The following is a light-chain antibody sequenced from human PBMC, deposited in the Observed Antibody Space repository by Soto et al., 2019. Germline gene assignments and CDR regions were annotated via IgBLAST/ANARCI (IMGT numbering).Light chain of an antibody. CDR3: RPHRQGRPWT. CDR1: ENVRTF. V-gene: IGKV3-11*01. Sequence: EIVLTQSPGTLSLSPGERATLSCRASENVRTFVDWYQQKPGQAPRLLIYGASNRATDIPARFSGSGSGTDFTLTISNLEPEDFAVYYCRPHRQGRPWTFGQGTKVDSK. J-gene: IGKJ1*01. CDR2: GAS.